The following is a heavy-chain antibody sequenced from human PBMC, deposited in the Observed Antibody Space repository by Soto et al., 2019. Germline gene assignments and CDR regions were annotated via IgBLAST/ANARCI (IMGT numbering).Heavy chain of an antibody. D-gene: IGHD3-9*01. CDR2: ISYDGSNK. J-gene: IGHJ4*02. V-gene: IGHV3-30*18. CDR3: ANGTIRYDILTGYYP. CDR1: GFTFSSYG. Sequence: QVQLVESGGGVVQPGRSLRLSCAASGFTFSSYGMHWVRQAPGKGLEWVAVISYDGSNKYYADSVKGRFTISRDNSKNPLSLHMNSLTAEDTPVYYCANGTIRYDILTGYYPWGQGTLVTVSS.